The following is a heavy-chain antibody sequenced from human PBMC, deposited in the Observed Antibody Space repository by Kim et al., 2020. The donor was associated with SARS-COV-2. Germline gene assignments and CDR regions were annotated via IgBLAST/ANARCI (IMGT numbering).Heavy chain of an antibody. Sequence: GGSLRLSCAASGFIFSSYAMSWVRQAPGKGLEWISTIAGNGGITFYADSVKGRFTISRDNSKNTLYLQMNSLRAEDTALYYCAKPNYYDNSGFRGRYFDYWGQGTLVTVSS. D-gene: IGHD3-22*01. CDR2: IAGNGGIT. CDR1: GFIFSSYA. J-gene: IGHJ4*02. V-gene: IGHV3-23*01. CDR3: AKPNYYDNSGFRGRYFDY.